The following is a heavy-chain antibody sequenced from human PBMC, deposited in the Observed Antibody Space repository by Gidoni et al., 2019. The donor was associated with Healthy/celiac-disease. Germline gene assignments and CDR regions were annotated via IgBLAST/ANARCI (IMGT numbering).Heavy chain of an antibody. V-gene: IGHV3-15*01. Sequence: EVQLVESGGGLVKPGGSLRLSCAASGFTFSKAWMSEVRQAPGKGLEWVGRIKSKTDGGTTDYAAPVKGRFTISRDDSKNTLYLQMNSLKTEDTAVYYCTRAIDYYDSSGYYYSYFDYWGQGTLVTVSS. CDR1: GFTFSKAW. D-gene: IGHD3-22*01. J-gene: IGHJ4*02. CDR2: IKSKTDGGTT. CDR3: TRAIDYYDSSGYYYSYFDY.